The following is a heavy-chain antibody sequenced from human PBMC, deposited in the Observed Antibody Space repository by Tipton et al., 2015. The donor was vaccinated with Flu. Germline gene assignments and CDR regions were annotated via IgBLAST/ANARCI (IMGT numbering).Heavy chain of an antibody. V-gene: IGHV3-66*04. CDR3: ARHDYFDY. CDR2: IYSGDTT. CDR1: GFSVSYSY. J-gene: IGHJ4*02. Sequence: SLRFSCAASGFSVSYSYMIWVRQAPGKGMEWVSFIYSGDTTAYADSVKGRFTISRDTSKNSLYLQMNSLRAEDTAVYYCARHDYFDYWGQGTPVTVSS.